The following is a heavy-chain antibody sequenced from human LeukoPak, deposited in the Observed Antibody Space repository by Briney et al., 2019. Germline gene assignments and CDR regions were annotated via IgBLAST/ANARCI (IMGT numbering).Heavy chain of an antibody. J-gene: IGHJ3*02. Sequence: SETLSLTCAVYGGSFSGYYWSWIRQPPGKGLEWIGEINRSGSTNYNPSLKSRVTISVDTSKNQFSLKLSSVTAADTAVYYCARGRIRFTIFGVARDAFDIWGQGTMVTVSS. CDR2: INRSGST. CDR1: GGSFSGYY. V-gene: IGHV4-34*01. D-gene: IGHD3-3*01. CDR3: ARGRIRFTIFGVARDAFDI.